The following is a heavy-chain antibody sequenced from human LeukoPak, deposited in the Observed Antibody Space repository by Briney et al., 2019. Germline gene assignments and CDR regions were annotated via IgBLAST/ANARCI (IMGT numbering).Heavy chain of an antibody. CDR1: GYTFTSYY. Sequence: ASVKVFNNASGYTFTSYYMHWARHAPGQGLEWMRIITPSGGSTSYAQKLQDRDTKTRDTYTSTLHMELSSLSYEDTAVYYCARTGIAAAEGAFDIWGQGTMVTVSS. D-gene: IGHD6-13*01. CDR3: ARTGIAAAEGAFDI. V-gene: IGHV1-46*01. J-gene: IGHJ3*02. CDR2: ITPSGGST.